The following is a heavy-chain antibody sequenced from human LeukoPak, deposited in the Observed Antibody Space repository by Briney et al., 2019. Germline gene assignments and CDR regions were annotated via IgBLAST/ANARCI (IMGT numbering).Heavy chain of an antibody. D-gene: IGHD3-10*01. CDR2: ISAYNGNT. V-gene: IGHV1-18*01. CDR1: RYTLTSYG. CDR3: ARDAMVRGIYYYHGMDV. Sequence: ASVKVSCKASRYTLTSYGISWVRQAPGQGLAWMGWISAYNGNTNYAQKLQGRVTMTTDTSTSTAYMELRSLRSDDTAVYYCARDAMVRGIYYYHGMDVWGQGTTVTVSS. J-gene: IGHJ6*02.